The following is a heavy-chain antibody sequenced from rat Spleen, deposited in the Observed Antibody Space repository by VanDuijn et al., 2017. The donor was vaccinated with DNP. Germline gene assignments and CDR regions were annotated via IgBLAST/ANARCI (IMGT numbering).Heavy chain of an antibody. V-gene: IGHV5-31*01. Sequence: EVRLEESGGDLVQPGGSLKLSCVISEFTFNTHWMTWFRQVPGKGLEWVASISSSDGGTYYPDSVKGRFILSRDNAQNTLYLHMNSLGSEDTATYYCAIYFYSGDNWFAYWGQGTLVTVSS. CDR1: EFTFNTHW. CDR3: AIYFYSGDNWFAY. D-gene: IGHD1-1*01. CDR2: ISSSDGGT. J-gene: IGHJ3*01.